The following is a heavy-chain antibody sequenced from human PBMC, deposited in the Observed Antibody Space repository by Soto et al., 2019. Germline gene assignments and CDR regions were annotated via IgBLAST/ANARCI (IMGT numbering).Heavy chain of an antibody. CDR3: ARMSIAVADHYFDY. J-gene: IGHJ4*02. CDR2: INHSGST. D-gene: IGHD6-19*01. Sequence: QVQLQQWGAGLLKPSETLSLTCAVYGGAFSGYYGSWIRQPPGKGLEWIGEINHSGSTNYNPSLKSRVTISVDASKNQFSLKLSSVPAADTAVYYCARMSIAVADHYFDYWGQGTLVTVSS. V-gene: IGHV4-34*01. CDR1: GGAFSGYY.